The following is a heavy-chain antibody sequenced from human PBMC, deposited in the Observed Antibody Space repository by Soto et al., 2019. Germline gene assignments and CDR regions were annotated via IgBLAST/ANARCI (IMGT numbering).Heavy chain of an antibody. CDR2: IWYDGSNK. D-gene: IGHD3-10*01. J-gene: IGHJ4*02. Sequence: QVQLVESGGGVVQPGRSLRLSCAASGFTFSSYGMHWVRQAPGKGLEWVAVIWYDGSNKYYADSVKGRFTISRDNSKNTLYLQMNSLRAEDTAVYYRARGSGYYGSGSDYWGQGTLVTVSS. CDR3: ARGSGYYGSGSDY. V-gene: IGHV3-33*01. CDR1: GFTFSSYG.